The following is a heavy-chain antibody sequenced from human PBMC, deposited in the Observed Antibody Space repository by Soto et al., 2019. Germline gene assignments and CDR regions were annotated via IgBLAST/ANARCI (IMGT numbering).Heavy chain of an antibody. J-gene: IGHJ4*02. CDR3: AKGERDDYGDPPDY. V-gene: IGHV3-30*18. Sequence: GGSLRLSCAASGFTFSSYGMHWVRQAPGKGLEWVAVISYGGSNKYYADSVKGRFTISRDNSKNTLYLQMNSLRAEDTAVYYCAKGERDDYGDPPDYWGQGTLVTVSS. CDR1: GFTFSSYG. CDR2: ISYGGSNK. D-gene: IGHD4-17*01.